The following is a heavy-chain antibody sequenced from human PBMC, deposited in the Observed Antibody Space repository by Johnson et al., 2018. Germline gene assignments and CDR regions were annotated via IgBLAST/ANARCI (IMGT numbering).Heavy chain of an antibody. D-gene: IGHD6-19*01. Sequence: QVQLVQSGGGVVQPGRSLRLSCAASGFTFSSYAMHWVRQAPGKGLEWVAVISYDGSNEYYGDSVKGRFTISRDNSKNTLQLKRKSLRTEDTAVYYFAVWDHWLHAFDIWGQGTMVTVSS. CDR3: AVWDHWLHAFDI. J-gene: IGHJ3*02. V-gene: IGHV3-30*04. CDR2: ISYDGSNE. CDR1: GFTFSSYA.